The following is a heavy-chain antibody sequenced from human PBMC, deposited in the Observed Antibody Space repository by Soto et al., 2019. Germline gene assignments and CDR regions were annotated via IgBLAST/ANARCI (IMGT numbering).Heavy chain of an antibody. J-gene: IGHJ4*02. D-gene: IGHD6-19*01. V-gene: IGHV3-13*01. CDR3: ARAKRGAVARLDY. CDR2: IGTAGDT. Sequence: EVQLVESGGGLVQPGGSLRLSCAASGFTFSSYDMHWVRQATGKGLEWVSAIGTAGDTYYPGSVKGRFTISRENAKNSLYLQMNSLRAGDTAVYYCARAKRGAVARLDYWGQGTLVTVSS. CDR1: GFTFSSYD.